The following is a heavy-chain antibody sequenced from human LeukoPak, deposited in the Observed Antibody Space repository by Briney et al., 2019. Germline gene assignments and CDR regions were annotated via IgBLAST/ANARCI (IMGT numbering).Heavy chain of an antibody. CDR2: IYYSGST. J-gene: IGHJ3*02. V-gene: IGHV4-31*03. CDR1: GASISSGGYY. CDR3: ARDKGFYDILTGGFDI. D-gene: IGHD3-9*01. Sequence: SQTLSLTCTVSGASISSGGYYWSWIRQHPGKGLEWIGYIYYSGSTYYNPSLKSRVSISVDTSKNQFSLTLKSVTAADTAVYYCARDKGFYDILTGGFDIWGQGTTVTVSS.